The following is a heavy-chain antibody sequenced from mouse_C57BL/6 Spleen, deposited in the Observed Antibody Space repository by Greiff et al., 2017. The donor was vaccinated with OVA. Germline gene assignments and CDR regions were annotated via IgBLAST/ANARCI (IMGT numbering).Heavy chain of an antibody. Sequence: QVQLQQSGAELVRPGASVTLSCKASGYTFTDYEMHWVKQTPVHGLEWIGAIDPETGGTAYNQKFKGKAILTADKSSSTAYMELRSLTSEDSAVYYCTRKGHYGSSYRYWYFDGWGTGTTVTVAS. CDR1: GYTFTDYE. CDR2: IDPETGGT. J-gene: IGHJ1*03. D-gene: IGHD1-1*01. V-gene: IGHV1-15*01. CDR3: TRKGHYGSSYRYWYFDG.